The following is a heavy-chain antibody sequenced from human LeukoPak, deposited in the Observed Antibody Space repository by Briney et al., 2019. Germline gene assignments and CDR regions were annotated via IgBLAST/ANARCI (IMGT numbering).Heavy chain of an antibody. J-gene: IGHJ5*02. CDR2: IYTSGST. CDR3: ARDQFGNFWSGYSPAGWFDP. Sequence: PSETLSLTCTVSGGSISSYHWSWIRQPAGKGLEWIGRIYTSGSTNYNPSLKSRVTISVDTSKNQFSLKLSSVTAADTAVYYCARDQFGNFWSGYSPAGWFDPWGQGTLVTVSS. V-gene: IGHV4-4*07. D-gene: IGHD3-3*01. CDR1: GGSISSYH.